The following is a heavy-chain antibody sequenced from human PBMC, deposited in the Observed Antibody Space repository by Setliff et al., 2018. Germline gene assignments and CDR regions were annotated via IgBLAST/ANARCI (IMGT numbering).Heavy chain of an antibody. CDR3: AGATGVTYTWYFEH. Sequence: PSETLSLTCTVSGASIGSGSHYWSWIRQPAGRGLEYIGRIYTSGATNYSPSVRGRVTISADHLKNQVSLNLKSVTAADTAVYFCAGATGVTYTWYFEHWGQGSLVTVSS. CDR2: IYTSGAT. CDR1: GASIGSGSHY. J-gene: IGHJ1*01. V-gene: IGHV4-61*02. D-gene: IGHD2-21*02.